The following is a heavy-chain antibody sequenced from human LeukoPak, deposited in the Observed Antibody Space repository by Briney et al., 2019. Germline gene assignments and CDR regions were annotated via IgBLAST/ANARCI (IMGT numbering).Heavy chain of an antibody. Sequence: PGGSLRLSCAASGFTFSSYAMHWVRQAPGKGQEWVAVISYDGSNKYYADSVKGRFTISRDNSKNTLYLQMNSLRAEDTAVYYCAREESSGWWDNWFDPWGQGTLVTVSS. J-gene: IGHJ5*02. CDR2: ISYDGSNK. D-gene: IGHD6-19*01. V-gene: IGHV3-30-3*01. CDR3: AREESSGWWDNWFDP. CDR1: GFTFSSYA.